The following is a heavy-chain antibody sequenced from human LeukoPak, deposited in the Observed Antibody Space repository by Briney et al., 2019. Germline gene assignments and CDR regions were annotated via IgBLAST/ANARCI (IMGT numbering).Heavy chain of an antibody. V-gene: IGHV3-23*01. Sequence: GGFLRLSCTASGFTFSSYAMSWVRQAPGKGLEWVSSISGSGDSTYYADSVKGRFTISRDNSKNTLSLQVNSLRAADTAVYYCAINNVEMARGWGTFDHWGQGTPVTVSS. CDR2: ISGSGDST. D-gene: IGHD5-24*01. CDR1: GFTFSSYA. J-gene: IGHJ4*02. CDR3: AINNVEMARGWGTFDH.